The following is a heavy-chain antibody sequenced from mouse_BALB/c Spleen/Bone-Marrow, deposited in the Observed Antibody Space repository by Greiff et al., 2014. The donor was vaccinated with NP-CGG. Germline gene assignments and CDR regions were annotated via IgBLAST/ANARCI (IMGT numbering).Heavy chain of an antibody. CDR3: ARHYGSNCYAMDY. CDR2: IWGDGRT. CDR1: GFSLTGYG. V-gene: IGHV2-6-7*01. D-gene: IGHD1-1*01. Sequence: QVQLKESGPGLVAPSQSLSITCTVSGFSLTGYGVNWVRQPPGKGLEWLGMIWGDGRTNYNSALKSRLSISKDNSKSQILLKMNSLQTDDTARYDCARHYGSNCYAMDYWGQGTSVTVSS. J-gene: IGHJ4*01.